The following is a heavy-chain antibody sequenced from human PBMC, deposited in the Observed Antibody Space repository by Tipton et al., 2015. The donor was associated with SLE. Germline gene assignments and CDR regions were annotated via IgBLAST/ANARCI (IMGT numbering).Heavy chain of an antibody. Sequence: AGLVKPSETLSLTCAVYGGAFSGFYWNWIRRPPGKGLEWIGEINHSGSTNYNSSLKSRVMLSGDTSKKEFSLKLTSVTAADTAVYYCARRGSSFGEGFDYWGQGTLVTVSS. D-gene: IGHD3-16*01. CDR3: ARRGSSFGEGFDY. J-gene: IGHJ4*02. V-gene: IGHV4-34*01. CDR1: GGAFSGFY. CDR2: INHSGST.